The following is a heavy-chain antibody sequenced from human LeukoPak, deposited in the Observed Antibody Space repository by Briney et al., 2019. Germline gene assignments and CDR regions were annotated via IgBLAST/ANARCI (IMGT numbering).Heavy chain of an antibody. J-gene: IGHJ6*03. Sequence: GGSLRLSCAASGFTFSSYWMSWVRQAPGKGLEWVANIKQDGSEKYYVDSVKGRFTISRDNAKNSLYLQMNSLRAEDTAVYYCAREGYYYGSGSYFYYYYYYMDVWGKGTTVTISS. CDR2: IKQDGSEK. CDR1: GFTFSSYW. CDR3: AREGYYYGSGSYFYYYYYYMDV. D-gene: IGHD3-10*01. V-gene: IGHV3-7*01.